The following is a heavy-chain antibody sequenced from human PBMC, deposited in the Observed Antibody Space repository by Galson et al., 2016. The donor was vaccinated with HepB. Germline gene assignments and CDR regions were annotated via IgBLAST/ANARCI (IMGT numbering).Heavy chain of an antibody. D-gene: IGHD4-23*01. V-gene: IGHV1-18*01. Sequence: SVKVSCKASGYTFTTYGISWVRQAPGQGLEWMGWVSGYSGSTSYAQKFQARVTMTTDKSTSMAYMELRSLRSDDTAVYYCARGTGGGNSEIEYWGQGTLVTVSS. CDR1: GYTFTTYG. CDR2: VSGYSGST. J-gene: IGHJ4*02. CDR3: ARGTGGGNSEIEY.